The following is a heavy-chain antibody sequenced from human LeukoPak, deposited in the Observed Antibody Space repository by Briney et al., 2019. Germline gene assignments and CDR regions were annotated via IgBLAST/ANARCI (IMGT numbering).Heavy chain of an antibody. Sequence: ASVKVSCKASGYTFITYDILWVRQATGQRLEWMGWLNPNNGHIGYIEKFQGRVTMTTDTSTSTAYMELRSLRSDDTAVYYCARDFLYSGREYYFDYWGQGTLVTVSS. CDR3: ARDFLYSGREYYFDY. CDR2: LNPNNGHI. J-gene: IGHJ4*02. D-gene: IGHD1-26*01. V-gene: IGHV1-8*01. CDR1: GYTFITYD.